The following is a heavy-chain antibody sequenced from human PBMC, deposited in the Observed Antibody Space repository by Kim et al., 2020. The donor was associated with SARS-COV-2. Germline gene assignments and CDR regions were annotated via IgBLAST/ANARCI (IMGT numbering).Heavy chain of an antibody. CDR3: ARLLDTEHGKYYFDY. CDR1: GYTFTGYY. J-gene: IGHJ4*02. V-gene: IGHV1-2*02. D-gene: IGHD3-10*01. Sequence: ASVKVSCKASGYTFTGYYMHWVRQAPGQGLEWMGWINPNSGGANYAQKFQGRVTMTRDTSISTAYMELSRLRSDDTAVYYCARLLDTEHGKYYFDYWGQGKLGTVSS. CDR2: INPNSGGA.